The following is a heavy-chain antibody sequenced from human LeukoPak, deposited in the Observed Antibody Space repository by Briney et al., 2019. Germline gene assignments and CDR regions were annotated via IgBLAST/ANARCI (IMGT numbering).Heavy chain of an antibody. J-gene: IGHJ4*02. V-gene: IGHV3-43*02. D-gene: IGHD3-22*01. CDR3: AKVLGYYDSSGYYQEGGFDY. Sequence: GGSLRLSCAASGFTFDDYAMHWVRQAPGKGLEWVSLISGDGGSTYYADSVKGRFTISRDNSKNPLYLQMNSLRTEDTALYYCAKVLGYYDSSGYYQEGGFDYWGQGTLVTVSS. CDR2: ISGDGGST. CDR1: GFTFDDYA.